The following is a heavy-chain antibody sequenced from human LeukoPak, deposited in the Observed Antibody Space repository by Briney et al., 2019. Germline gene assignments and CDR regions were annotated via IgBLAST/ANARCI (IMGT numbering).Heavy chain of an antibody. J-gene: IGHJ3*02. Sequence: GGSLRLSCTASGFTFNSYWMQWFRQDPGKGLVWVSCVSTDGSTTRYADSVKGRFTISRDNSNNTLYLQMNSLRVEDTAVYYCARVDDLDAFDTWGQGTLVTVSS. CDR3: ARVDDLDAFDT. V-gene: IGHV3-74*01. CDR1: GFTFNSYW. CDR2: VSTDGSTT. D-gene: IGHD2-2*03.